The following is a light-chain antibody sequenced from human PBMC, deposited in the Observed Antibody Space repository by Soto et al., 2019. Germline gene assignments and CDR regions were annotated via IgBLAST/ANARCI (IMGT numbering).Light chain of an antibody. CDR2: WTS. J-gene: IGKJ4*01. CDR1: QSVFYSSNNKNC. V-gene: IGKV4-1*01. CDR3: QQYLLTPLT. Sequence: DIVMTQSPDSLAVSLGERATINCKSSQSVFYSSNNKNCLAWYQQRPGQPPKLLIYWTSTRESGVPDRFSGSGSGTDFTLTITSLQAEDVAVYYCQQYLLTPLTFGGGPKVEIK.